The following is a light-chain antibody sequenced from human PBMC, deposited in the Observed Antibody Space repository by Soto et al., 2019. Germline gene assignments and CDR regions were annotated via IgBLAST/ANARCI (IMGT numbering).Light chain of an antibody. CDR2: GAS. CDR1: QSVLYSSNNKNY. CDR3: QQYSRAPLT. Sequence: DIVMTQSPDSLAVSLGERATINCKSSQSVLYSSNNKNYLAWYQQKPGQAPRLVISGASSRATGIPDRFSASGSGTDFTLTISRLEAEDFAVYYCQQYSRAPLTFGQGTKVDI. J-gene: IGKJ1*01. V-gene: IGKV4-1*01.